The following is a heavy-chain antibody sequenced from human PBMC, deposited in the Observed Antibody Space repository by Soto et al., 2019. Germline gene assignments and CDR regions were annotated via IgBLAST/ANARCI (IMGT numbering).Heavy chain of an antibody. D-gene: IGHD6-13*01. V-gene: IGHV1-3*01. CDR1: GYTFTSYA. CDR3: ARVDGSSWSFDY. Sequence: ASVKVSFKASGYTFTSYAMHWVRQAPGQRLEWMGWINAGNGNTKYSQKFQGRVTITRDTSASTAYMELSSLRSEDTAVYYCARVDGSSWSFDYWGQGTLVTVSS. CDR2: INAGNGNT. J-gene: IGHJ4*02.